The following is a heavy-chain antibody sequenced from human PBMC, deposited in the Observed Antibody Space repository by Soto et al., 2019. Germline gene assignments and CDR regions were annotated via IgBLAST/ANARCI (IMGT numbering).Heavy chain of an antibody. CDR1: GYTFTGYY. D-gene: IGHD6-13*01. V-gene: IGHV1-2*04. CDR3: AIQNRSSWYLPPSR. J-gene: IGHJ4*02. CDR2: INPNSGGT. Sequence: ASVKVSCKASGYTFTGYYMHWVRQAPGQGLEWMGWINPNSGGTNYAQKFQGWVTMTRDTSISTAYMELSRLRSDDTAVYYCAIQNRSSWYLPPSRWGQGTLVTVSS.